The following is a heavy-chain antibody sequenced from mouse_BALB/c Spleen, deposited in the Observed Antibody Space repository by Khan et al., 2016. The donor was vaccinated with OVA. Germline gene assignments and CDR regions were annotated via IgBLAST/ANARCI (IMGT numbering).Heavy chain of an antibody. J-gene: IGHJ4*01. D-gene: IGHD2-14*01. CDR1: GYSITSDYA. CDR3: ARSLYYSYGYALDC. V-gene: IGHV3-2*02. Sequence: DVKLQESGPGLVKPSQSLSLTCTVTGYSITSDYAWNWIRQFPGNKLEWMGYISSTGGTSYNPSLNSQISITRDTSKNQFFLQLKSVTAEDTATYYCARSLYYSYGYALDCWGRGTLVTVSS. CDR2: ISSTGGT.